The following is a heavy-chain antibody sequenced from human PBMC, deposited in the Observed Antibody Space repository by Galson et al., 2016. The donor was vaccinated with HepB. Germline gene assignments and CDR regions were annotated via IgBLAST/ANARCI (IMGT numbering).Heavy chain of an antibody. V-gene: IGHV4-30-4*01. CDR3: ARVEGGYYDFWSGYYSFYFDY. D-gene: IGHD3-3*01. CDR2: IYYSGGT. CDR1: GGSISSGDYY. Sequence: TLSLTCTVSGGSISSGDYYWSWIRQPPGKGLEWIGYIYYSGGTYYNPSLKSRVIISVDTSKNQFSLKLSSVTAADTAVYYCARVEGGYYDFWSGYYSFYFDYWGQGTLVTVSS. J-gene: IGHJ4*02.